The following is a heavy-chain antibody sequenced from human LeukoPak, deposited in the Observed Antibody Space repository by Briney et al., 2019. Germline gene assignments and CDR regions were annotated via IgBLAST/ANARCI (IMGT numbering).Heavy chain of an antibody. Sequence: GGSLRLSCAASGFTFSSYWMHWVRQTPGKELVWVSRINSDGSTTSYADSVKGRFTISRDNAKNTLYLQMSSLRAEDTAVYYCARARDYGDYVNWFDPWGQGTLVTVSS. J-gene: IGHJ5*02. D-gene: IGHD4-17*01. CDR3: ARARDYGDYVNWFDP. V-gene: IGHV3-74*01. CDR2: INSDGSTT. CDR1: GFTFSSYW.